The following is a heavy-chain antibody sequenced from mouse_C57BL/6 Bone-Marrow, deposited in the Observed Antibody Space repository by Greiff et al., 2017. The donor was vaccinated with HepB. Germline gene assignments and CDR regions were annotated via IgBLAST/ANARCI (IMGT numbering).Heavy chain of an antibody. CDR2: INPNNGGT. D-gene: IGHD2-2*01. V-gene: IGHV1-26*01. Sequence: EVKLQQSGPELVKPGASVKISCKASGYTFTDYYMNWVKQSHGKSLEWIGDINPNNGGTSYNQKFKGKATLTVDKSSSTAYMELRSLTSEDSAVYYCARWRLRQGYYFDYWGQGTTLTVSS. J-gene: IGHJ2*01. CDR3: ARWRLRQGYYFDY. CDR1: GYTFTDYY.